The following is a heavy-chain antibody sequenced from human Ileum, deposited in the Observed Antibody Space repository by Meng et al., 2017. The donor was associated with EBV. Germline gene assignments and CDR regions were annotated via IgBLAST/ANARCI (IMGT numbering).Heavy chain of an antibody. CDR2: IYHSGDS. V-gene: IGHV4-4*02. J-gene: IGHJ4*02. CDR3: ARDPIPVPGRNFDY. Sequence: SRPGVVKPSETLSLTCTVSGDSISSNSWWNWVRQPPGKGLEWIGDIYHSGDSNYNPSLKSRVTISLDNSNNQFSLTLSSVTAADTAVYYCARDPIPVPGRNFDYWGQGTLVTVSS. CDR1: GDSISSNSW. D-gene: IGHD6-19*01.